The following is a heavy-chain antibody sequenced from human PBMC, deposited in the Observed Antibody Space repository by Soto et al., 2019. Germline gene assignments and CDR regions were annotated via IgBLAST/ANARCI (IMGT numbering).Heavy chain of an antibody. V-gene: IGHV4-59*01. J-gene: IGHJ4*02. Sequence: SETLSLTCAVSGGSISGYYGTWIRQPPGKGLDWIGYIHYSGSTTYNPSLKSRVTMSLDMSKNQFSLNLRSVTAADTAVYYCPRRRYSDWAFEYWGQGTLVTVSS. CDR1: GGSISGYY. CDR2: IHYSGST. D-gene: IGHD3-9*01. CDR3: PRRRYSDWAFEY.